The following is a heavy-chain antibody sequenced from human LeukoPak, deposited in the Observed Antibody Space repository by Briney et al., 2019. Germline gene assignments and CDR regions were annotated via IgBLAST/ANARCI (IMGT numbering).Heavy chain of an antibody. Sequence: PGGSLRLSCAVSGFTFSGYAMHWVRQAPGKGLEHVSTINTDGGSTYYAKSVKGRFTISRDNSKNTLYLQMGSLRAEDMAVYYCARRERDGYNYFDYWGQGTQVTVSS. V-gene: IGHV3-64*01. CDR1: GFTFSGYA. D-gene: IGHD5-24*01. CDR2: INTDGGST. CDR3: ARRERDGYNYFDY. J-gene: IGHJ4*02.